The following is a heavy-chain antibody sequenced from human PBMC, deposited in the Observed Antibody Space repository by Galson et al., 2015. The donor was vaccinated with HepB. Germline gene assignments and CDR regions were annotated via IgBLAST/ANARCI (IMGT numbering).Heavy chain of an antibody. Sequence: ETPSLTCTVSGGSINSSNYYWVWIRQSPGKGLEWIGSMHYSGSTYQNPSLKSRVTISIDTSKNQFSLKLSSVTAADTAVYYCARDSAYSMIVVVPYWYFDLWGRGTLVTVSS. D-gene: IGHD3-22*01. V-gene: IGHV4-39*07. J-gene: IGHJ2*01. CDR3: ARDSAYSMIVVVPYWYFDL. CDR1: GGSINSSNYY. CDR2: MHYSGST.